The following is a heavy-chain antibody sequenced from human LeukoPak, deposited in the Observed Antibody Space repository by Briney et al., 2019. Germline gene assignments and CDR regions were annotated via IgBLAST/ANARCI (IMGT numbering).Heavy chain of an antibody. CDR3: ARGRGPTVFIVVPVKPSDP. CDR2: IDGTSGTT. CDR1: AFTLSNYA. Sequence: PGGSLRLSCAASAFTLSNYAMTWVRQAPGKGLEWVASIDGTSGTTYYADSVKGRFTISRDSSKNTVFLQMSSLRPDDTAVYFCARGRGPTVFIVVPVKPSDPWGQGSLVTVSS. D-gene: IGHD2-21*01. J-gene: IGHJ5*02. V-gene: IGHV3-23*01.